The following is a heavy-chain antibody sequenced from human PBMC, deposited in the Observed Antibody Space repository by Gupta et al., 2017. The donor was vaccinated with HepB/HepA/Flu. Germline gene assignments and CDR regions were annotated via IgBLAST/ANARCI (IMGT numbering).Heavy chain of an antibody. CDR3: ARGLGVTTVTTRGAVKYYYYYYMDV. V-gene: IGHV4-34*01. CDR2: INQRGST. Sequence: QVQLQQWGAGLLKPSETLSLTCAVYGGSFSGYYWSWIRQPPGKGLEWIGEINQRGSTNYNPSLKSRVTISVDTSKNQFSLKLSSVTAADTAVYYCARGLGVTTVTTRGAVKYYYYYYMDVWGKGTTVTVSS. CDR1: GGSFSGYY. D-gene: IGHD4-11*01. J-gene: IGHJ6*03.